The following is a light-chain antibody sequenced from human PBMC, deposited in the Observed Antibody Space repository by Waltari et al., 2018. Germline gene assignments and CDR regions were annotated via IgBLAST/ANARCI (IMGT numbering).Light chain of an antibody. Sequence: QSALTQPASVSGSPGPSITISCTGRSSDVGSSNLVSWYLQHPGKAPKLIIYEVSKRPSGVSNRFSGSKSGNTASLTISGLQAEDEADYYCYSYAGGSVFGTGTKVTVL. J-gene: IGLJ1*01. V-gene: IGLV2-23*02. CDR3: YSYAGGSV. CDR2: EVS. CDR1: SSDVGSSNL.